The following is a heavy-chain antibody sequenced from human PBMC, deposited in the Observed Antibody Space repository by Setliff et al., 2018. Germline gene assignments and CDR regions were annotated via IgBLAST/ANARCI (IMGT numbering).Heavy chain of an antibody. CDR1: GFTFSTSA. CDR2: IHYGGGHI. Sequence: GGSLRLSCATSGFTFSTSAMHWLRQSPDNRLEWLAYIHYGGGHIQYAGSVKGRFTVSRDNAMDTLFLQMNGLTTDDTAKYFCAKDRWGYADPWGQGTLVTVSS. CDR3: AKDRWGYADP. D-gene: IGHD2-2*01. V-gene: IGHV3-30*02. J-gene: IGHJ5*02.